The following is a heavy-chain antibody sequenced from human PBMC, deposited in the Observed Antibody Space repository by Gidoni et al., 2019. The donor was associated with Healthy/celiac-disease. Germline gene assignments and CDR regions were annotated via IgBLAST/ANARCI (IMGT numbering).Heavy chain of an antibody. CDR1: GASVTSNSAA. J-gene: IGHJ6*02. CDR3: AREITVEGGDYYYYGMDV. Sequence: QVQLQQSGPGLVKPSPTPSLTCAISGASVTSNSAAWNWIRPSPSRGLEWLGRTYYRSKWYNDYAVSVKSRITINPDTSKNQFSLQLNSVTPEDTAVYYCAREITVEGGDYYYYGMDVWGQGTTVTVSS. V-gene: IGHV6-1*01. D-gene: IGHD4-17*01. CDR2: TYYRSKWYN.